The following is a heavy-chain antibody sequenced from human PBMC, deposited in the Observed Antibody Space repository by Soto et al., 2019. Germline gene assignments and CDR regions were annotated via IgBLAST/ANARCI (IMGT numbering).Heavy chain of an antibody. CDR2: IYYSGST. CDR3: AREYYYDSSGYYQGWFDP. Sequence: SETLSLTCTVSGGSISSYYWSWIRQPPGKGLEWIGYIYYSGSTNYNPSLKSRVTISVDTSKNQFSLKLSSVTAADTAVYYCAREYYYDSSGYYQGWFDPWGQGTLVTVSS. CDR1: GGSISSYY. J-gene: IGHJ5*02. V-gene: IGHV4-59*01. D-gene: IGHD3-22*01.